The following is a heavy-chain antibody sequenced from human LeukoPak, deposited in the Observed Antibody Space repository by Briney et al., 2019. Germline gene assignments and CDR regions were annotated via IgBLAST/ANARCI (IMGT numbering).Heavy chain of an antibody. J-gene: IGHJ4*02. Sequence: KPGGSLRLSCAASGFTFSNYNMNWVRQAPGKGLEWVSSISSSNNYIYYADSVKGRFTISRDNAKNSLYLQMNSLRAEDTAVYYCARRSPNYYFDYWGQGTTVTVSS. CDR2: ISSSNNYI. CDR3: ARRSPNYYFDY. V-gene: IGHV3-21*01. CDR1: GFTFSNYN.